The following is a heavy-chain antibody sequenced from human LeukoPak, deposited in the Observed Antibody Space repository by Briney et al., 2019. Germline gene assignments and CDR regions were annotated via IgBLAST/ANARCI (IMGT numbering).Heavy chain of an antibody. CDR2: IYYSGST. CDR3: ARESIRDNWFDP. D-gene: IGHD6-6*01. V-gene: IGHV4-39*07. Sequence: PSETLSLTCTVSGGSISSSSYYWGWIRQPPGKGLEWIGSIYYSGSTYYNPSLKSRVTISVDTSKNQFSLKLSSVTAADTAVYYCARESIRDNWFDPWGQGTLVTVSS. CDR1: GGSISSSSYY. J-gene: IGHJ5*02.